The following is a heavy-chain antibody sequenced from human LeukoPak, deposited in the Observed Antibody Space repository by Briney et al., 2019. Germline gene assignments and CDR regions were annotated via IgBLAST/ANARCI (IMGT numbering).Heavy chain of an antibody. CDR1: GYTFTSYG. CDR3: ARGVVLMVYALHYFDY. D-gene: IGHD2-8*01. J-gene: IGHJ4*02. CDR2: ISAYNGNK. V-gene: IGHV1-18*01. Sequence: GASVKVSCKASGYTFTSYGISWVRQAPGQGLEWMGWISAYNGNKNYAQKLQGRVTMTTDTSTSTAYMELRSLRSDDTAVYYCARGVVLMVYALHYFDYWGQGTLVTVSS.